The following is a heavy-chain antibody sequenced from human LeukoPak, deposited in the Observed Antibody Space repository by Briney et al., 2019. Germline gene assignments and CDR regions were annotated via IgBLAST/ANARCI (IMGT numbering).Heavy chain of an antibody. CDR1: GFTFSSYW. Sequence: GGSLRLSCAASGFTFSSYWMIWVRQAPGKGLEWVANIKQDGSEKYYEDSVKGRFTISRDNAKNSLYLQMNSLRAEDTAVYYCARDVRGRYFDWFFDYWGQGTLVTVSS. D-gene: IGHD3-9*01. CDR3: ARDVRGRYFDWFFDY. V-gene: IGHV3-7*03. CDR2: IKQDGSEK. J-gene: IGHJ4*02.